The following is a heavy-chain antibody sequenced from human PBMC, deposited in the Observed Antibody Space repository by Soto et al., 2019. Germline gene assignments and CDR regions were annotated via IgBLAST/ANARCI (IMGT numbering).Heavy chain of an antibody. Sequence: EVQLLESGGGLVQPGGSLRLSCVGSGFFFSSYTMTWVRQAPGKGLEWVSSFSATSENTYYADSVRGRFTVSRDNSKNTLFLQMNRPTAEDTAMYYSAEAGDQQWVRLPFDYWGQGILVIVSS. CDR1: GFFFSSYT. J-gene: IGHJ4*02. CDR2: FSATSENT. CDR3: AEAGDQQWVRLPFDY. D-gene: IGHD6-19*01. V-gene: IGHV3-23*01.